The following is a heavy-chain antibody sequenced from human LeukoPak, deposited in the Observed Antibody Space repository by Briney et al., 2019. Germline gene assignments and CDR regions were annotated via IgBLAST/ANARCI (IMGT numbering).Heavy chain of an antibody. J-gene: IGHJ3*01. D-gene: IGHD3-22*01. CDR3: ARPRTPYYYDSSGYYPAFDF. V-gene: IGHV3-7*01. CDR1: GFTFSSYW. Sequence: GGSLRLSCAASGFTFSSYWMSWVRQAPGKGLEWVANIKQDGSEKYYVDSVKGRFTISRDNAKNSLYLQMNSLRAEDTAVYYCARPRTPYYYDSSGYYPAFDFWGQGTMVTVS. CDR2: IKQDGSEK.